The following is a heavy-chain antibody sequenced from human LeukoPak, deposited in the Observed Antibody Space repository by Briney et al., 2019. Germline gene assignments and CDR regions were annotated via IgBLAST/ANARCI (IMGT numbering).Heavy chain of an antibody. CDR2: IKQDGSEK. D-gene: IGHD6-19*01. CDR3: ARDKAVAGYYYYYYMDV. J-gene: IGHJ6*03. Sequence: PGGSLRLSCAASGFTFSSYWMSWVRQAPGKGLEWVANIKQDGSEKYYVDSVKGRFTISRDNAKSSLYLQMNSLRAEDTAVYYCARDKAVAGYYYYYYMDVWGKGTTVTVSS. CDR1: GFTFSSYW. V-gene: IGHV3-7*01.